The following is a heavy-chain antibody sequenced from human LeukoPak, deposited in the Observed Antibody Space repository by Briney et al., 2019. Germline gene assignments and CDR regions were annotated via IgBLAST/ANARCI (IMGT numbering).Heavy chain of an antibody. CDR2: ISSNGGST. D-gene: IGHD6-19*01. Sequence: AGGSLRLSCAASGFTFSNFWMSWVRQAPGKGLEYVSAISSNGGSTYYADSVKGRFTISRDNSKNTLYLQMSSLRAEDTAVYYCVTPRIAVAGTVTDDYWGQGTLVTVSS. J-gene: IGHJ4*02. CDR1: GFTFSNFW. CDR3: VTPRIAVAGTVTDDY. V-gene: IGHV3-64D*09.